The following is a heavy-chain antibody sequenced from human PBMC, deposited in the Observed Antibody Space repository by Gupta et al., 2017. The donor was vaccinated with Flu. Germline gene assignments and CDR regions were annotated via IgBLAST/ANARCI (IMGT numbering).Heavy chain of an antibody. CDR3: AREYCGSTTCWFDP. CDR2: MFYSGST. V-gene: IGHV4-61*01. Sequence: QVQLQESGPGLVKPSETLSLTCTVSGGSVSSRNYYWSWIRQPPGKGLEWIGYMFYSGSTEYNPSLKSRVTLSVDTSKNQFSLKLTSVTAADTAVYYCAREYCGSTTCWFDPWGQGTLVTVSS. D-gene: IGHD2-2*01. CDR1: GGSVSSRNYY. J-gene: IGHJ5*02.